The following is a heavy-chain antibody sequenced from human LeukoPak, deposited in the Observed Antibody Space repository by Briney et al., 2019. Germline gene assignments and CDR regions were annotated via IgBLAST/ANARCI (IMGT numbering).Heavy chain of an antibody. J-gene: IGHJ4*02. CDR2: ISGSSGSA. D-gene: IGHD3-3*01. CDR1: GFTFSSYA. V-gene: IGHV3-23*01. CDR3: AKTIFGVVTPIDY. Sequence: GSLRLSCAASGFTFSSYAMSWVRQAPGKGLEWVSAISGSSGSAYYADSVKGRFTISRDNSKNTLYLQMNSLGAEDTAVYYCAKTIFGVVTPIDYWGQGTLVTVSS.